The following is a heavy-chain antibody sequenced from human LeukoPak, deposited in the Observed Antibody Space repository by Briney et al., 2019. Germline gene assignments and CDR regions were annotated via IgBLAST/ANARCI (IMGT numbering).Heavy chain of an antibody. CDR2: IYPGDSDT. D-gene: IGHD6-13*01. CDR1: GYSFTSYW. Sequence: GESLKISCKGSGYSFTSYWIGWVRQMPGKGLEWMGIIYPGDSDTRYSPSFQGQVTISADKSISTAYLQWSSLKASDTAMYYCARLGIAAAGTGGYFDYWGQGTLVTVSS. CDR3: ARLGIAAAGTGGYFDY. J-gene: IGHJ4*02. V-gene: IGHV5-51*01.